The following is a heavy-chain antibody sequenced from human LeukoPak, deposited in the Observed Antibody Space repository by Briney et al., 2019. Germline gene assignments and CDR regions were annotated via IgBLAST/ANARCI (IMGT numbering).Heavy chain of an antibody. CDR1: GGSISSSSYY. J-gene: IGHJ5*02. Sequence: SETLSLTCTVSGGSISSSSYYWGWIRQPPGKGLEWIGSIYHSGSTNYNPSLKSRVTISVDKSKNQFSLKLSSVTAADTAVYYCARDLSIAAAGTPGHNWFDPWGQGTLVTVSS. CDR3: ARDLSIAAAGTPGHNWFDP. CDR2: IYHSGST. D-gene: IGHD6-13*01. V-gene: IGHV4-39*07.